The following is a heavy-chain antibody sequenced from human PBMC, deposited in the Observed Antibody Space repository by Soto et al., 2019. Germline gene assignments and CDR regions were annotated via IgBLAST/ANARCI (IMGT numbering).Heavy chain of an antibody. D-gene: IGHD2-21*01. Sequence: EVQLVESGGGLIQPGGSLRLSCAASGFTVSSNYMSWVRQAPGKGLEWVSVIYSGGSTYYADSVKGRFTISRDNSKNTLYLQMNSLRAEDTAVYYCAREEMSDGYNDAFDIWGQGTMVTVSS. V-gene: IGHV3-53*01. J-gene: IGHJ3*02. CDR2: IYSGGST. CDR1: GFTVSSNY. CDR3: AREEMSDGYNDAFDI.